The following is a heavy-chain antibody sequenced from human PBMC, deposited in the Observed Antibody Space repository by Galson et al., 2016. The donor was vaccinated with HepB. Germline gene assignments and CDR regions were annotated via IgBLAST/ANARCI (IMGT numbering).Heavy chain of an antibody. D-gene: IGHD3-16*01. CDR1: GFSFSNSG. CDR2: TSHSGDAT. CDR3: GKDWGLDD. Sequence: SLRLSCAASGFSFSNSGMSWVRQAPGRGLEWVSGTSHSGDATNYADFVKGRFTISRDNSKNTLYLYMNNLTAGDTALYYCGKDWGLDDWGQGTLVTVSS. V-gene: IGHV3-23*01. J-gene: IGHJ4*02.